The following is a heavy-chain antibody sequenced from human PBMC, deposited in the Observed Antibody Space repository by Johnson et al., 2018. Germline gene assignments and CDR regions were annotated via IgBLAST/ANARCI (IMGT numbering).Heavy chain of an antibody. CDR2: VFHSGSD. V-gene: IGHV4-4*02. D-gene: IGHD3-10*01. CDR3: ARASAGDYYCSGATFDI. Sequence: QVQLQESGPGLVKPSGTLSLTCSVSGVSVSSLNWWNWVRQPPGKGLEWIGEVFHSGSDKYNPSLKSRVAFSIDKSKNQFSLSLISVTAADTAVYYCARASAGDYYCSGATFDIWGQGTIVSVSS. J-gene: IGHJ3*02. CDR1: GVSVSSLNW.